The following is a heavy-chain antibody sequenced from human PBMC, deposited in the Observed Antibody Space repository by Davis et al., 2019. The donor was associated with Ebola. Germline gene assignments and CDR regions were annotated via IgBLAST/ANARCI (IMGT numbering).Heavy chain of an antibody. CDR3: ARDLLTGTTWDY. CDR1: GFTFSDYY. Sequence: GESLKISCAASGFTFSDYYMSWIRQAPGKGLEWVSYITSSGSTIYYADSVKVRFTISRDNAKNSLYLQMNSLRAEDTAVYYCARDLLTGTTWDYWGQGTLVTVSS. J-gene: IGHJ4*02. V-gene: IGHV3-11*01. CDR2: ITSSGSTI. D-gene: IGHD1-20*01.